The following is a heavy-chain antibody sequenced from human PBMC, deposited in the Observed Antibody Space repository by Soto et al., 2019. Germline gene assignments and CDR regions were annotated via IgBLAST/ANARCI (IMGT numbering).Heavy chain of an antibody. CDR1: GFTFSSYW. CDR2: IKQDGSEK. Sequence: EVQLVESGGGLVQPGGSLRLSCAASGFTFSSYWMSWVRQAPGKGLEWVANIKQDGSEKYYVDSVKGRFTISRDNAKNSLYLQVNSLRAEDTAVYYCARWDFLYPSLQYYFDYWGQGTLVTVSS. D-gene: IGHD3-16*01. V-gene: IGHV3-7*03. J-gene: IGHJ4*02. CDR3: ARWDFLYPSLQYYFDY.